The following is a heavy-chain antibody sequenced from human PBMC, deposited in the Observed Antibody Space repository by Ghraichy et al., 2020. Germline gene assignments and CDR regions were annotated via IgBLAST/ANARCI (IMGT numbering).Heavy chain of an antibody. CDR2: IRSKANSHAT. CDR1: GFTFSDSA. CDR3: TKSVAARPVSGTSYYFDY. J-gene: IGHJ4*02. D-gene: IGHD6-19*01. Sequence: GESLNISCAASGFTFSDSALHWVRQASGKGLEWVGRIRSKANSHATAYAASVTGRFTISRDDSKNTAYLEMSSLKTEDTAVYYCTKSVAARPVSGTSYYFDYCGQGTLVTVAS. V-gene: IGHV3-73*01.